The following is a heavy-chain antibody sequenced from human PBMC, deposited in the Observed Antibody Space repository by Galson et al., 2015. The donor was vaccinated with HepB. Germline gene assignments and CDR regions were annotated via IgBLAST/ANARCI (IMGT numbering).Heavy chain of an antibody. CDR2: IHYSGSDT. CDR1: GGSLGGYF. CDR3: ARRITLIRGGDDALDI. D-gene: IGHD3-10*01. J-gene: IGHJ3*02. Sequence: LSLTCSVSGGSLGGYFWIWIRQPPGKGLKFIGYIHYSGSDTYYSPSLKSRVTFSVDTSNNQFSLRLSSVTAADTAVYYCARRITLIRGGDDALDIWGQGTVVTVSS. V-gene: IGHV4-59*08.